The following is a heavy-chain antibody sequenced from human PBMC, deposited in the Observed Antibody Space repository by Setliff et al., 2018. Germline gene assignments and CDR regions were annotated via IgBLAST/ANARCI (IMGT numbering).Heavy chain of an antibody. V-gene: IGHV4-61*02. CDR1: GGSMSSGPNY. Sequence: SETLSLTCTVSGGSMSSGPNYWSWIRQPAGRGLEWVGRVYSSVYSSGITSYNPSLKSRVTISMDTSKNQFSLGLTSVTAADTAVYYCARESAGDESVRHLYYTDVWGRGTAVTVSS. J-gene: IGHJ6*03. CDR3: ARESAGDESVRHLYYTDV. CDR2: VYSSVYSSGIT. D-gene: IGHD1-1*01.